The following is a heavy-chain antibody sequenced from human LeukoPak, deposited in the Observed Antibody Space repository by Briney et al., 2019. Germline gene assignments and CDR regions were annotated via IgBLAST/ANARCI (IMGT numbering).Heavy chain of an antibody. V-gene: IGHV3-30*03. CDR3: ARDQDVSSSSPDY. J-gene: IGHJ4*02. D-gene: IGHD2-2*01. CDR2: ISYDGSNK. CDR1: GFIFSNYA. Sequence: GRSLRLSCVGSGFIFSNYAMHWVRQAPGKGLEWVALISYDGSNKYYADSVKGRFTISRDNSKNTLYLQMNSLRAEDTAVYYCARDQDVSSSSPDYWGQGTLVTVSS.